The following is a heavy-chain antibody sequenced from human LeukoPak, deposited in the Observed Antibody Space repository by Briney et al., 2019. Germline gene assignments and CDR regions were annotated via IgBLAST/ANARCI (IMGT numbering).Heavy chain of an antibody. D-gene: IGHD3-10*02. J-gene: IGHJ3*02. Sequence: SGGSLRLSRAASGFTFSYYTMHWVRQAPGKGLEWVAFISYDGSNKDYADSVKGRFTISRDNSKKTLYLQMNTLRAEDTAVYYCARSILFMSADAFDIWGQGTMVTVSS. CDR1: GFTFSYYT. CDR2: ISYDGSNK. CDR3: ARSILFMSADAFDI. V-gene: IGHV3-30-3*01.